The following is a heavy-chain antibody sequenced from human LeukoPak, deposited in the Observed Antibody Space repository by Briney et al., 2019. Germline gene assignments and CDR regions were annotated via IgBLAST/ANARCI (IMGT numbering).Heavy chain of an antibody. J-gene: IGHJ4*02. CDR2: ISSRGSTI. V-gene: IGHV3-48*04. CDR1: GFDFSTYT. Sequence: PGGSLRLSCAASGFDFSTYTMNWVRQAPGKGLEWVSYISSRGSTIYYADSVKGRFTISRDNAKNSLYLQMNSLRAEDTAVYYCASPYSNYVVYWGQGTLVTVSS. D-gene: IGHD4-11*01. CDR3: ASPYSNYVVY.